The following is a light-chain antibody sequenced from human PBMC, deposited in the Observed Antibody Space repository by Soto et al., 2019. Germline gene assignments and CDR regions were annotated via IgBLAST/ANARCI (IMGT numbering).Light chain of an antibody. CDR1: QSVSSSY. CDR3: QLYGSSTMYT. CDR2: GAS. Sequence: EIVLTQSPGTLSLSPGERATLSCRASQSVSSSYLAWYQQKPGQAPRLLIYGASSRATGIPDRFSGSGSGTDLTLSISRLVPQDFSSYYCQLYGSSTMYTFGQGTKLEIK. V-gene: IGKV3-20*01. J-gene: IGKJ2*01.